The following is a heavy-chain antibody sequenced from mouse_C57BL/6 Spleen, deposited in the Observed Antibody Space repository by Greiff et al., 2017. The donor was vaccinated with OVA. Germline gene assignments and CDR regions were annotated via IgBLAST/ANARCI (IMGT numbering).Heavy chain of an antibody. CDR3: TREAPSLGYFDV. CDR2: ISSGGDYI. CDR1: GFTFSSYA. J-gene: IGHJ1*03. V-gene: IGHV5-9-1*02. D-gene: IGHD4-1*01. Sequence: EVKVEESGEGLVKPGGSLKLSCAASGFTFSSYAMSWVRQTPEKRLEWVAYISSGGDYIYYADTVKGRFTISRDNARNTLYLQMSSLKSEDTAMYYCTREAPSLGYFDVWGTGTTVTVSS.